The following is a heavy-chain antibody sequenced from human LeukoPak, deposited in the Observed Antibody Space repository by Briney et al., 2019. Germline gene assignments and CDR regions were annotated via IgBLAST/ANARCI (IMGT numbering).Heavy chain of an antibody. Sequence: GASVKVSCKASGYTFTTYAMHWVRQAPGQRLEWMGWINPNSGGTNYAQKFQGRVTMTRDTSISTAYMELSRLRSDDTAVYYCARGYYDSSGYYYHVRRFDPWGQGTLVTVSS. CDR1: GYTFTTYA. CDR2: INPNSGGT. D-gene: IGHD3-22*01. J-gene: IGHJ5*02. V-gene: IGHV1-2*02. CDR3: ARGYYDSSGYYYHVRRFDP.